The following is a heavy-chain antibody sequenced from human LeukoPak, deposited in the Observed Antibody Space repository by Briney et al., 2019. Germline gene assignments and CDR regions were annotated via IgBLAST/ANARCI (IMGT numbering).Heavy chain of an antibody. J-gene: IGHJ4*02. D-gene: IGHD2-15*01. V-gene: IGHV1-46*01. Sequence: ASVKVSCKASGYTFTSYYMHWVRQAPGQGLEWMGIINPSGGSTSYAQKFQGRVTMTRDTSTSTVYMELSSLRSEDTAVYYCARGLGYCSGGSCYEPPPSDYWGQGTLVTVSS. CDR2: INPSGGST. CDR1: GYTFTSYY. CDR3: ARGLGYCSGGSCYEPPPSDY.